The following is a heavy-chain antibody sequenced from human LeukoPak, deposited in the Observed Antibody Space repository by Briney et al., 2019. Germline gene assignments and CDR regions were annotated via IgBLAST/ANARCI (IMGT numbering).Heavy chain of an antibody. Sequence: PSETLSLTCTVSGGSISSYYWSWIRQPPGKGLEWIGYIYYSGSTNYNPSLKSRVTISVDTSKNQFSLKLRSVTAADTAVYYCARHHRGSGCVDYWGQGTLVTVS. CDR1: GGSISSYY. CDR3: ARHHRGSGCVDY. D-gene: IGHD6-19*01. J-gene: IGHJ4*02. V-gene: IGHV4-59*08. CDR2: IYYSGST.